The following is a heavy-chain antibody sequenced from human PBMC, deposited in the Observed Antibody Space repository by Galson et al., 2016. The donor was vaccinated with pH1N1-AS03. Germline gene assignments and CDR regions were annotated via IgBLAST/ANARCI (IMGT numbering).Heavy chain of an antibody. V-gene: IGHV3-7*03. J-gene: IGHJ4*02. CDR3: ARGWYDIWTGYLVDPFDY. Sequence: SLRLSCAVSGFSLSNYWMTWVRQAPGKGLEWVANINKDGSEKSYVDSVKGRFTISRDTAKNSLYLQMNSLRADDTAVYHCARGWYDIWTGYLVDPFDYWGQGALVTVSS. CDR1: GFSLSNYW. D-gene: IGHD3-9*01. CDR2: INKDGSEK.